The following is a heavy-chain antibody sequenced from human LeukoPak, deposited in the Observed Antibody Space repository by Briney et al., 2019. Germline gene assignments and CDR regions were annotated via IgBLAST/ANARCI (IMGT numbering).Heavy chain of an antibody. D-gene: IGHD3-3*01. J-gene: IGHJ6*02. CDR3: ARHLPYYDFWSGYYRASEYYGMDV. CDR1: GYTFTSYG. V-gene: IGHV1-18*01. Sequence: ASVKVSCKASGYTFTSYGISWVRQAPGQGLEWMGWVSAYNGNTNYAQKLQGRVTMTTDTSTSTAYVELRSLRSDDTAVYYCARHLPYYDFWSGYYRASEYYGMDVWGQGTTVTVSS. CDR2: VSAYNGNT.